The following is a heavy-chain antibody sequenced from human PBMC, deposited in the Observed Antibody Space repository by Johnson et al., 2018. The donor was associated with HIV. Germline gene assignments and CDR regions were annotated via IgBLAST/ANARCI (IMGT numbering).Heavy chain of an antibody. V-gene: IGHV3-20*04. Sequence: VQLVESGGGVVRPGGSLILSCAASGFTFDDYGRSWVRQAPGKGLEWVGGINWNGGSTGHADSVKGRFTISRDNAKNTLYLVMNRLRPEDTALYYCARVQIAARWSDALHFWGQGTKVTVSS. CDR3: ARVQIAARWSDALHF. CDR1: GFTFDDYG. D-gene: IGHD6-6*01. CDR2: INWNGGST. J-gene: IGHJ3*01.